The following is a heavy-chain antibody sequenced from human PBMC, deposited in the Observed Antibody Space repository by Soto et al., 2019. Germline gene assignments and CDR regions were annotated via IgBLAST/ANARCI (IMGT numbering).Heavy chain of an antibody. V-gene: IGHV1-2*02. CDR1: RYTFTGYY. D-gene: IGHD2-2*01. J-gene: IGHJ6*02. CDR3: ARDLVPSGEPAAPLYYYYGMDV. Sequence: GASVKDSCKASRYTFTGYYMHGVRQAPGQGIEGVGWINPNSGGTNYAQKFQGRVTMTRDTSISTAYMELSRLRSDDTAVYYCARDLVPSGEPAAPLYYYYGMDVWGQGTTVTVSS. CDR2: INPNSGGT.